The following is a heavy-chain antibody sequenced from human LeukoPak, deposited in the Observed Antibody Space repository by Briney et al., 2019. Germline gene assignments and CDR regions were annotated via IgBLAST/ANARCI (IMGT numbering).Heavy chain of an antibody. CDR3: AKEGDYDSSGYYYFDY. J-gene: IGHJ4*02. D-gene: IGHD3-22*01. CDR2: ISYDGSNK. V-gene: IGHV3-30*04. CDR1: GFTFSSYA. Sequence: GGSLRLSCAASGFTFSSYAMHWVRQAPGKGLEWVAVISYDGSNKYYADSVKGRFTISRDNSKSTLYLQMNSLRAEDTAVYYCAKEGDYDSSGYYYFDYWGQGTLVTVFS.